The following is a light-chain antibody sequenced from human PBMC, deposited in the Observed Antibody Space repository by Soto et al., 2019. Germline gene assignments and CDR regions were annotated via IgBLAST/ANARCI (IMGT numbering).Light chain of an antibody. CDR3: QQSYSTPQT. V-gene: IGKV1-39*01. J-gene: IGKJ1*01. CDR1: QSISIY. CDR2: AAT. Sequence: DIQMTLSPSSLSASVVDRVTITCRASQSISIYLNWYQQKPGQAPKLLIYAATSLQSGVPSRFSGSGSGTDFTLTISSLQPEDFANYYCQQSYSTPQTFGQGTKVDIK.